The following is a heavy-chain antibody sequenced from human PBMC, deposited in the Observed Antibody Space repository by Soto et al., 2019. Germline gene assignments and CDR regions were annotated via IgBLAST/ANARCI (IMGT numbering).Heavy chain of an antibody. J-gene: IGHJ4*02. CDR3: SSSGSHS. D-gene: IGHD3-10*01. CDR2: IYYSGST. Sequence: QLQLQESGPGLVKPSETLSLTCTVSGGSISSSSYYWGWIRQPPGKGLEWIGSIYYSGSTSYHPSLKSRVTIYVDTSKNQFSLKLSSVTAADTDVYYCSSSGSHSWGQGTLVTVSS. V-gene: IGHV4-39*01. CDR1: GGSISSSSYY.